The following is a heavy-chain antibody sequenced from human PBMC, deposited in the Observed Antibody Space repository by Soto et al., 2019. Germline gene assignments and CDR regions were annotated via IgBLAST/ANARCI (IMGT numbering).Heavy chain of an antibody. V-gene: IGHV1-69*06. CDR3: ARGLLEHIVVVTGSLGY. CDR2: IIPIFGTA. J-gene: IGHJ4*02. CDR1: GGTFSSYA. D-gene: IGHD2-21*02. Sequence: QVQLVQSGAEVKKPGSSVKVSCKASGGTFSSYAISWVRQAPGQGLEWMGGIIPIFGTANYAQKFQGRVTITADKSTSTAYVELSRLRSEDTAVYYCARGLLEHIVVVTGSLGYWGQGTLVTVSS.